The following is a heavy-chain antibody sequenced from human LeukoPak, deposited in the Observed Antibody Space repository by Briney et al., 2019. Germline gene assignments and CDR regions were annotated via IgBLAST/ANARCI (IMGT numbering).Heavy chain of an antibody. V-gene: IGHV1-2*02. CDR1: GYTFTGYY. CDR2: INPHSSGT. Sequence: ASVKVSCKASGYTFTGYYIHWVRQAPGQGLEWMGWINPHSSGTNYAQKFQGGVTMTRDTSITTAYVELSSLRSDDTAVYYCARDVGEYCSSTNCYASHYWGQGTLVTVSS. J-gene: IGHJ4*02. CDR3: ARDVGEYCSSTNCYASHY. D-gene: IGHD2-2*01.